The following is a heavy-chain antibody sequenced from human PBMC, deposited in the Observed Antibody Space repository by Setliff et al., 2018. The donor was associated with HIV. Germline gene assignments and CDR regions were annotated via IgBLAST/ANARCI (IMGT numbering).Heavy chain of an antibody. CDR2: INHSGST. CDR1: GGSFSDYS. D-gene: IGHD6-13*01. CDR3: ARATTGYSSIWYRNGLTYYYYMDV. V-gene: IGHV4-34*01. J-gene: IGHJ6*03. Sequence: PSETLSLTCAVYGGSFSDYSWTWIRQPPGRGLEWIGEINHSGSTSYNPSLKSRVSMSVDTSKNQFSLKLSSVTAADTAIFYCARATTGYSSIWYRNGLTYYYYMDVWGRGTKVTVS.